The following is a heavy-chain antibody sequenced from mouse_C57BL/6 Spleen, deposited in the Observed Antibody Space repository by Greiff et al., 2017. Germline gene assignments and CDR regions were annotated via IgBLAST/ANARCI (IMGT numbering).Heavy chain of an antibody. CDR1: GYTFTDHT. Sequence: QVQLQQSDAELVKPGASVKISCKVSGYTFTDHTIHWMKQRPEQGLEWIGYIYPRDGSTQYNEKFKGKATLTADKSSSTAYMQLNSLTSEDSAVYCCARSGYCGSSADWYFDVWGTGTTVTVSS. CDR2: IYPRDGST. J-gene: IGHJ1*03. V-gene: IGHV1-78*01. CDR3: ARSGYCGSSADWYFDV. D-gene: IGHD1-1*01.